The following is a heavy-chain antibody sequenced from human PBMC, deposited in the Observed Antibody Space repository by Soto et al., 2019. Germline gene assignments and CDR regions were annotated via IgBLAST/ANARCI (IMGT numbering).Heavy chain of an antibody. CDR2: IHPNSGDT. CDR1: GYTFTGDY. Sequence: QVPLVQSGAEVKKPGASVKVSCKASGYTFTGDYIHWVRQAPGQGLEWMGWIHPNSGDTNYAQKFQGRVTMTRDTSISTAYMELSRLLSDDTAVYYCARDHSLYFFDYWGQGTLVTVSS. J-gene: IGHJ4*02. V-gene: IGHV1-2*02. CDR3: ARDHSLYFFDY. D-gene: IGHD5-18*01.